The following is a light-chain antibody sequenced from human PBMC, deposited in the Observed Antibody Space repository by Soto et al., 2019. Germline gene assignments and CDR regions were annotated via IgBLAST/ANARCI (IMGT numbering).Light chain of an antibody. CDR3: NSYSSTSFYV. V-gene: IGLV2-14*01. CDR1: GSDIATFNY. J-gene: IGLJ1*01. Sequence: ALAQPASMSGSPGQSITISCTGSGSDIATFNYVSWYQQYPGKAPKLLIYQVTSRASGVSHRFSGSKSGNTAALTISGLQPEDEAEYYCNSYSSTSFYVFGTGTKVTVL. CDR2: QVT.